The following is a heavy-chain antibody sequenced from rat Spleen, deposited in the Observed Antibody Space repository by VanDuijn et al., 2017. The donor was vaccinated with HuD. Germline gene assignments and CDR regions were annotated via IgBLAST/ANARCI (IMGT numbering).Heavy chain of an antibody. J-gene: IGHJ2*01. V-gene: IGHV5-20*01. CDR3: ARELPGYNPFDY. Sequence: EVQLVESDGGLVQPGRSLKLSCAASGFTFSDYYMAWVRQAPAKGLEWVTTISYDGFTTYYRDSVKGRFTVSRDNAKSTLYLQMNSLQTEDTATYYCARELPGYNPFDYWGQGVMVTVSS. CDR1: GFTFSDYY. CDR2: ISYDGFTT. D-gene: IGHD1-4*01.